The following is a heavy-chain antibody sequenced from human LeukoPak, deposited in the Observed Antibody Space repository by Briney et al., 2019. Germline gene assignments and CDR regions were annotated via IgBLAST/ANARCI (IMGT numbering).Heavy chain of an antibody. Sequence: ASVTVSFTASGYTFTSYYMHWVRQAPGQGLEWMGIINPSGGSTSYAQKFQGRVTITRDTSASTAYMDLSSLRSEDTAVYYCARNTETAIPLPYYFDYWGQGTLVTVSS. CDR1: GYTFTSYY. J-gene: IGHJ4*02. CDR2: INPSGGST. V-gene: IGHV1-46*01. CDR3: ARNTETAIPLPYYFDY. D-gene: IGHD2-21*02.